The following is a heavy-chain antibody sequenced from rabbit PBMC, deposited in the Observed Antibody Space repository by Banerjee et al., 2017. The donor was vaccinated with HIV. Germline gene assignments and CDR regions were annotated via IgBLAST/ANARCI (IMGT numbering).Heavy chain of an antibody. Sequence: QELVESGGGLVQPGESLKLSCKASGFSFSSSYYMWWVRQAPGKGLEWIACIYAGSSDSTYYASWAKGRFTISKTSSTTVTLQMTSLTAADTATYFCAKGAYASSNGDYTFNLWGPGTLVTVS. CDR1: GFSFSSSYY. CDR2: IYAGSSDST. D-gene: IGHD1-1*01. J-gene: IGHJ4*01. V-gene: IGHV1S40*01. CDR3: AKGAYASSNGDYTFNL.